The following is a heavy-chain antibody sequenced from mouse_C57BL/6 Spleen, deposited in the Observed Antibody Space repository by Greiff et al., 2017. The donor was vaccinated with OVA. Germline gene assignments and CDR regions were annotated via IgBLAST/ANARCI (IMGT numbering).Heavy chain of an antibody. CDR3: ARDWDRGAMDY. D-gene: IGHD4-1*01. CDR1: GYSITSGYY. V-gene: IGHV3-6*01. J-gene: IGHJ4*01. Sequence: VQLQQSGPGLVKPSQSLSLTCSVTGYSITSGYYWNWIRQFPGNKLEWMGYISYDGSNNYNPSLKNRISITRDTSKNQFFLKLNSVTTEDTATYYCARDWDRGAMDYWGQGTSVTVSS. CDR2: ISYDGSN.